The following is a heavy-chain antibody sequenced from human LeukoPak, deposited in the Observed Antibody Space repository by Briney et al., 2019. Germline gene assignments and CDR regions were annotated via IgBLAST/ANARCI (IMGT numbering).Heavy chain of an antibody. J-gene: IGHJ4*02. Sequence: GGSLRLSCAASGFTFSSYSMNWVRQAPGKGLEWVSSISSSSSYIYYADSAKGRFTISRDNAKNSLYLQMNSLRAEDTAVYYCASTSSIDYGDYVFGYWGQGTLVTVSS. D-gene: IGHD4-17*01. CDR1: GFTFSSYS. CDR3: ASTSSIDYGDYVFGY. CDR2: ISSSSSYI. V-gene: IGHV3-21*01.